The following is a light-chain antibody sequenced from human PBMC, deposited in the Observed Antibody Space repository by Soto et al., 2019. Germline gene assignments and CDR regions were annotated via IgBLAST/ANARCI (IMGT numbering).Light chain of an antibody. CDR3: IQGLQTAPT. CDR2: LDA. J-gene: IGKJ1*01. CDR1: QSLLHSDGKNY. Sequence: DIVMTQSPVSLPVTPGEPASISCRSHQSLLHSDGKNYLDWYLQKPGQSPQLLIYLDANRTSGVPARCSGSDSGMDCTLKLNRVEAEDVGVYYGIQGLQTAPTFGQRTKVE. V-gene: IGKV2-28*01.